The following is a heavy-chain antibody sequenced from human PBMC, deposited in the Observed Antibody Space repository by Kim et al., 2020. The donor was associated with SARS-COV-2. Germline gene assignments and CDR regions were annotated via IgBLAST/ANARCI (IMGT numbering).Heavy chain of an antibody. J-gene: IGHJ6*02. CDR2: ISSSSSYI. V-gene: IGHV3-21*01. CDR3: ARLGYCSSTSCYQYTSYYYYGMDV. CDR1: GFTFSSYS. D-gene: IGHD2-2*01. Sequence: GGSLRLSCAASGFTFSSYSMNWVRQAPGKGLEWVSSISSSSSYIYYADSVKGRFTISRDNAKNSLYLQMNSLRAEDTAVYYCARLGYCSSTSCYQYTSYYYYGMDVWGQGTTVTVSS.